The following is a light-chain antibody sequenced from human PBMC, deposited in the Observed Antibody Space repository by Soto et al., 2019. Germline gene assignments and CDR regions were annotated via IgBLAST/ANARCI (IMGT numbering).Light chain of an antibody. Sequence: EIVLTQSQGTLSLSPGERATLSCRASQSVSSYLAWSQENPGQAPRLLIYGASSRATVIPDRFTGSGSGTDFTLTISSLDPYYFALCYCQEYNSSPFTCGQAPKLEIK. V-gene: IGKV3-20*01. CDR3: QEYNSSPFT. J-gene: IGKJ2*01. CDR2: GAS. CDR1: QSVSSY.